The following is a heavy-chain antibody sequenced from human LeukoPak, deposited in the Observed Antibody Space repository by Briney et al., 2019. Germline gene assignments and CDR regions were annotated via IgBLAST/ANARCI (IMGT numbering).Heavy chain of an antibody. J-gene: IGHJ4*02. CDR1: GGSISSYR. Sequence: SETLSLTCTVSGGSISSYRWSWIRQPPGKGLEWIGNIYYSGSANYNPSLQSRVIISVDTSKNQFSLNLSPVLAADTAVYYCARVLHNRNYDGSTYYGYWGQGTLVTVSS. CDR2: IYYSGSA. D-gene: IGHD3-22*01. CDR3: ARVLHNRNYDGSTYYGY. V-gene: IGHV4-59*01.